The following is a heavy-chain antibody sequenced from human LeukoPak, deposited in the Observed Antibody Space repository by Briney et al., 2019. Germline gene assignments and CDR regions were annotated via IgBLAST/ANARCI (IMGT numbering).Heavy chain of an antibody. CDR1: GGSIISSSYY. V-gene: IGHV4-39*07. Sequence: PSETLSLTCTVSGGSIISSSYYWGWIRQPPGKGLEWIGSIYYSGNTDYNPSLKSRVTISVETSKNQFSLKLSSVTAADTAVYYCARVSSSWYQDWYFDLWGRGTLVTVSS. CDR3: ARVSSSWYQDWYFDL. J-gene: IGHJ2*01. CDR2: IYYSGNT. D-gene: IGHD6-13*01.